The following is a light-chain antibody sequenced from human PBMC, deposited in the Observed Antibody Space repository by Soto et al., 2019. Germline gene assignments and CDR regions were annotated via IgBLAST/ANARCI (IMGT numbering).Light chain of an antibody. CDR2: GAS. Sequence: DTVLTQSPGTLSLSPGERATLSCRASQSVTSTYLAWYQHRPGQAPRLLIYGASTRATGIPDRFSGSGSGTDFTLTISRLEPEDFAVYYCQQYAYLSWTFGHGTKVEIK. V-gene: IGKV3-20*01. CDR1: QSVTSTY. CDR3: QQYAYLSWT. J-gene: IGKJ1*01.